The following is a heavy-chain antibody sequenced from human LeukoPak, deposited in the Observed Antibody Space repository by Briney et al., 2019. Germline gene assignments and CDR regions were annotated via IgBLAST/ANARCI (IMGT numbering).Heavy chain of an antibody. V-gene: IGHV3-48*01. D-gene: IGHD4-17*01. CDR3: VRDYAYAFDI. CDR1: GFTFNAYS. CDR2: IRSRDGIV. Sequence: GGSLRLSCVASGFTFNAYSMNWARQAPGKGLEWISYIRSRDGIVSYADSVKGRFTISTDTAKSSLFLQMNGLSADDTAVYYCVRDYAYAFDIWGQGTMVTVSS. J-gene: IGHJ3*02.